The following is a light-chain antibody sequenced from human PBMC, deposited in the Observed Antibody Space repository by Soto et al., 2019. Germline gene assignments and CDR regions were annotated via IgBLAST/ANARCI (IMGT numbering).Light chain of an antibody. J-gene: IGKJ1*01. V-gene: IGKV1-17*01. CDR1: QGSRTD. CDR3: PQYNTYPWT. CDR2: AAS. Sequence: DSQMTQSPSSLSASVGDRVTITCRASQGSRTDLDWFQHKPSKAHERLIYAASSLQSGAPSRFSGSGSGTEFALTISSLQAADFATYYCPQYNTYPWTFGQGTRVEIK.